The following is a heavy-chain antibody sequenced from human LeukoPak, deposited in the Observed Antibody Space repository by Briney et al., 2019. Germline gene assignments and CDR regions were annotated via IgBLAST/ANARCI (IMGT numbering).Heavy chain of an antibody. J-gene: IGHJ3*02. Sequence: PGGSLRLSCAASGFTFSSYGMHWVRQAPGKGLEWVAVISYDGSNKYYADSVKGRFTISRDNSKNTLYLQMNSLRAEDTAVYYCARALDLIVGATTGAFDIWGQGTMVTVSS. CDR3: ARALDLIVGATTGAFDI. CDR2: ISYDGSNK. CDR1: GFTFSSYG. D-gene: IGHD1-26*01. V-gene: IGHV3-30*03.